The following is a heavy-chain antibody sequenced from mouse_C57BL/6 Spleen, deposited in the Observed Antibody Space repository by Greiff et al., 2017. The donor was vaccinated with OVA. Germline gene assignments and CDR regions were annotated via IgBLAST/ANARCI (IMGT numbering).Heavy chain of an antibody. CDR2: IWRGGST. Sequence: QVQLQQSGPGLVQPSQSLSITCTVSGFSLTSYGVHWVRQSPGKGLEWLGVIWRGGSTDYNAAFMSRLSITKDNSKSQVFFKMNSLQADDTAIYYCAKRNYDYDDYAMDYWGQGTSVTVSS. V-gene: IGHV2-5*01. D-gene: IGHD2-4*01. J-gene: IGHJ4*01. CDR1: GFSLTSYG. CDR3: AKRNYDYDDYAMDY.